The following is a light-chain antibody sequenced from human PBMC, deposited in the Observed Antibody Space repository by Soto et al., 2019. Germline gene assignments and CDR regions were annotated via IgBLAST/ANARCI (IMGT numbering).Light chain of an antibody. CDR2: TTN. J-gene: IGLJ1*01. V-gene: IGLV1-44*01. CDR3: AAWDDSLNGHV. CDR1: SSNIGTSS. Sequence: QLVLTQPHSASGTPGQRVTISCSGSSSNIGTSSVHWFQQLPGTAPKLLISTTNQRPSGVPERFSGSKSGTSASLAISGLQSEDEADYYCAAWDDSLNGHVFRTGTKLTVL.